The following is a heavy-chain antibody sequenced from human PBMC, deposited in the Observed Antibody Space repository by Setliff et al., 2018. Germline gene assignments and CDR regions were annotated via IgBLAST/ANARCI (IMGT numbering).Heavy chain of an antibody. CDR2: ISPFNGNT. V-gene: IGHV1-18*01. J-gene: IGHJ4*02. CDR1: GATFSSHG. Sequence: ASVKVSCKASGATFSSHGISWVRQAPGQGPEWMGCISPFNGNTNYAQKFQDRVTMTTDTSTATVYMELENLRSDDTAVYYCARSSGPRVVLAADFDYWGQGTLVTVSS. D-gene: IGHD3-9*01. CDR3: ARSSGPRVVLAADFDY.